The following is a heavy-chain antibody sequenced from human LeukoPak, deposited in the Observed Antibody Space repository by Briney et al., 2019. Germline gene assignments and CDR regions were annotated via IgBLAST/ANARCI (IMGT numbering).Heavy chain of an antibody. CDR3: ARQDTVIDAFDI. CDR1: GGSFSGYY. J-gene: IGHJ3*02. CDR2: INHRGST. V-gene: IGHV4-34*01. Sequence: SETLSLTCAVYGGSFSGYYWSWIRQPPGKGLEWIGEINHRGSTNYNPSLKSRVTISVDTSKNQFSLKLSSVTAADTAVYYCARQDTVIDAFDIWGQGTMVTVSS.